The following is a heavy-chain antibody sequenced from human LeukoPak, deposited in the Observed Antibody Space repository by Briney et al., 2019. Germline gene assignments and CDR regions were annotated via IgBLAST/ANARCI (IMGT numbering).Heavy chain of an antibody. D-gene: IGHD2-15*01. CDR3: VKGRSTLNY. Sequence: GGSLRLSCVVSGFKFDDYIMHWVRQAPGKGLEWVSGITWNGDSIGYVDSVKGRFTISRDNAKNSLYLQMSSLRVEDTALYYCVKGRSTLNYWGQGTLVTVSS. CDR2: ITWNGDSI. CDR1: GFKFDDYI. V-gene: IGHV3-9*01. J-gene: IGHJ4*02.